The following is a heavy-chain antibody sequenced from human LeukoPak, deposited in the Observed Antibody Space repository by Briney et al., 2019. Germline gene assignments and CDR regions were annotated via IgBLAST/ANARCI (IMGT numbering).Heavy chain of an antibody. D-gene: IGHD3-16*02. V-gene: IGHV3-30*02. J-gene: IGHJ4*02. CDR3: VIQNSPGEVY. Sequence: GGSLRLSCAASGFTFTAYGMQWVRQAPGKGLEWVAFVRYNGNDKYYADSVKGRFTISRDSSKNTLYLQMNSLKTEDTAVYYCVIQNSPGEVYWGQGTLVTVSS. CDR1: GFTFTAYG. CDR2: VRYNGNDK.